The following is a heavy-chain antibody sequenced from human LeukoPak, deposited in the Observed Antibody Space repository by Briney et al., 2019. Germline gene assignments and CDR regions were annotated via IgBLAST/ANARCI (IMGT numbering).Heavy chain of an antibody. J-gene: IGHJ3*02. CDR2: ISSSSSYI. V-gene: IGHV3-21*01. Sequence: PGGSLRLSCAASGFTFSSYSMNWVRQAPGKGLEWVSSISSSSSYIYYADSVKGRFTISRGNAKNSLYLQMNSLRAEDTAVYYCARAPGDAFDIWGQGTMVTVSS. CDR1: GFTFSSYS. CDR3: ARAPGDAFDI.